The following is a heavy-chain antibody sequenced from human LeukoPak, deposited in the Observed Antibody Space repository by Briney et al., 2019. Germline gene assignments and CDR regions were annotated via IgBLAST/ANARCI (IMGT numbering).Heavy chain of an antibody. CDR3: ARDLIYAFDY. J-gene: IGHJ4*02. Sequence: GGSLRLSCTASRFSFSSYGMSWVRQAPGKGLEWVSTISGSGGNTYYADSVKGRFTISRDNAKSSLSLQMASLRVEDTAVYYCARDLIYAFDYWGQGILVTVSS. V-gene: IGHV3-23*01. CDR2: ISGSGGNT. D-gene: IGHD2-2*02. CDR1: RFSFSSYG.